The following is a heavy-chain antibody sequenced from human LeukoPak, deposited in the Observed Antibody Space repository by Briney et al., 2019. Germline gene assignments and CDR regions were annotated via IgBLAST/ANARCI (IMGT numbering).Heavy chain of an antibody. J-gene: IGHJ3*02. Sequence: SETLSLTCTVSGGSISSYYWSWIRQPPGKGLEWIGYIYYSGSTKYKPSLKSRVTIPVDTSKNQFSLKLSSVTAADTAVYYCARGRFLDAFDIWGQGTTVTVSS. CDR1: GGSISSYY. CDR2: IYYSGST. CDR3: ARGRFLDAFDI. V-gene: IGHV4-59*01. D-gene: IGHD3-3*01.